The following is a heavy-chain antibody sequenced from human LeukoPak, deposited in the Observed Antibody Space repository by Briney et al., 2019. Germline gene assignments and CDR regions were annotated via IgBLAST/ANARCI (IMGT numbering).Heavy chain of an antibody. J-gene: IGHJ6*02. CDR1: GGTFSSYA. Sequence: ASVKVSCKASGGTFSSYAISWVRQAPGQGLEWMGRIIPILGIANYAQKFQGRVTITADKSTSTAYMELSSLRSEGTAVYYCARSWEPPIYGMDVWGQGTTVTVSS. CDR3: ARSWEPPIYGMDV. CDR2: IIPILGIA. D-gene: IGHD1-26*01. V-gene: IGHV1-69*04.